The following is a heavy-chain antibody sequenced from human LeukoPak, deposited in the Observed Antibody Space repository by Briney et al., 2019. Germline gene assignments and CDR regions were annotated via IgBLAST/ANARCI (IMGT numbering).Heavy chain of an antibody. CDR3: ARTYYYDSSGYGHFDY. J-gene: IGHJ4*02. CDR2: ISSSSSYI. D-gene: IGHD3-22*01. CDR1: GFTFSSYS. Sequence: GGSLRLSCAASGFTFSSYSMNWVRQAPGKGLEWVSSISSSSSYIYYADSVKGRFTISRDNAKNSLYLQMNSLRAEDTAVYYCARTYYYDSSGYGHFDYWGQGTLVTVSS. V-gene: IGHV3-21*01.